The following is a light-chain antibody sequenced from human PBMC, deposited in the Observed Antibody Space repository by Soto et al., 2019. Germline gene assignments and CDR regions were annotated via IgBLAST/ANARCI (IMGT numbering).Light chain of an antibody. V-gene: IGKV3-11*01. CDR1: QSVSSY. J-gene: IGKJ2*01. Sequence: EIVLTQSPATLSLSPGERATLSCRTSQSVSSYLAWYQQKPGQAPRLLIYDASNRATGIPARFSGSGSGTDFTLTISSLEPEDFAVYYCLQDYSYPFTFGQGTKLDIK. CDR3: LQDYSYPFT. CDR2: DAS.